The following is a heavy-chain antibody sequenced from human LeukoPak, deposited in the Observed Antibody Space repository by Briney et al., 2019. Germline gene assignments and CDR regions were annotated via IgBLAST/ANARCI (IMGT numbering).Heavy chain of an antibody. CDR3: ARDSYGSSDYFPFDY. CDR1: GFTFSSYS. J-gene: IGHJ4*02. CDR2: ISSSSSYI. V-gene: IGHV3-21*01. Sequence: GGSLRLSCAASGFTFSSYSMNWVRQAPGKGLEWVSSISSSSSYIYYADSVKGRFTISRDNAKNSLYLQMNSLRAEDTAVYYCARDSYGSSDYFPFDYWGQGTLVTVSS. D-gene: IGHD3-22*01.